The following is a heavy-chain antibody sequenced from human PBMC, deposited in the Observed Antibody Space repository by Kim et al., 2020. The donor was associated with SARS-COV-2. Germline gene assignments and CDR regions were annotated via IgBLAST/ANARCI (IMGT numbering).Heavy chain of an antibody. CDR2: IDPSDSYT. D-gene: IGHD3-22*01. CDR3: ARQRQWLTPQGIDY. CDR1: SYSFTSYW. Sequence: GESLKISCESSSYSFTSYWITWVRQRPGNGLVWMGSIDPSDSYTNYSTSFQGHVTISVYKSIRTAYLQWINLTTSDTAFYYCARQRQWLTPQGIDYWGQGTQVTVSS. V-gene: IGHV5-10-1*01. J-gene: IGHJ4*02.